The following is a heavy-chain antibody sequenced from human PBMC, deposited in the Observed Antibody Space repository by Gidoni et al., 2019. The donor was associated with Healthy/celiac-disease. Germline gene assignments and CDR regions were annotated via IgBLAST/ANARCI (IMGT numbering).Heavy chain of an antibody. Sequence: QVQLVQSGAEVKKPGASVKVSCKASGYTFTSSDIHWVRQDRGQGSEWMGWMNPKRGNTGYAKKFQGRVTMTRNTSISTAYMELSSLRSEDTAVYYCARGHGYCSGGSCYPPQDDAFDIWGQGTMVTVSS. CDR2: MNPKRGNT. CDR1: GYTFTSSD. V-gene: IGHV1-8*01. J-gene: IGHJ3*02. D-gene: IGHD2-15*01. CDR3: ARGHGYCSGGSCYPPQDDAFDI.